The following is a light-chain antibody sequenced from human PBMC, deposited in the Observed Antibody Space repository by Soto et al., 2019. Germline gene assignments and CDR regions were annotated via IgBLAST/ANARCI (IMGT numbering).Light chain of an antibody. CDR1: SSDVGGYNY. CDR3: SSYTSSSIFYV. Sequence: QSALTQPASVSGSPGQSITISCTGTSSDVGGYNYVSWYQQHPGKAPKLMIYEVSNRPSGVSNRFSGSKSGNTASLTISGLQAEDEADYYCSSYTSSSIFYVFGTGTKVTAL. J-gene: IGLJ1*01. V-gene: IGLV2-14*01. CDR2: EVS.